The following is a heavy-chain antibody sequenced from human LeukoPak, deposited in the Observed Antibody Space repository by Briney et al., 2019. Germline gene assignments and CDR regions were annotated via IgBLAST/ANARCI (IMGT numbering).Heavy chain of an antibody. CDR1: GFTFSNYA. J-gene: IGHJ3*01. V-gene: IGHV3-23*01. D-gene: IGHD3-16*01. CDR2: ISGSGGST. Sequence: PGGSLRLSCAASGFTFSNYAMSWVRQAPGKGLEWVSAISGSGGSTYYTDSVKGRLTTSRDISKNTLYLQTHTHIAEDTPVYLLAKIAGCYTSFDLWGQGTMVTVSS. CDR3: AKIAGCYTSFDL.